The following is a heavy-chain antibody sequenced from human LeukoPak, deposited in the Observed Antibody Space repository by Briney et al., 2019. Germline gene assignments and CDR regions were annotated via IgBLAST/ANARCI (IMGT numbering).Heavy chain of an antibody. CDR2: IYYSGST. CDR1: GGSISSYY. D-gene: IGHD3-10*01. Sequence: SETLSLTCTVSGGSISSYYWGWIRQPPGKGLEWIGYIYYSGSTNYNPSLKSRVTISVDTSKNQFSLKLSSVTAADTAVYYCARAGVYGSGTNWFDPWGQGTLVTVSS. J-gene: IGHJ5*02. V-gene: IGHV4-59*01. CDR3: ARAGVYGSGTNWFDP.